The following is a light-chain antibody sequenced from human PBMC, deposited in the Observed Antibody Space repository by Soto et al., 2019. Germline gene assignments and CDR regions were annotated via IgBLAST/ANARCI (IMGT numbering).Light chain of an antibody. V-gene: IGKV1-5*03. CDR2: KAS. Sequence: DIQITQSHSSLSSSISDRRTITCRASQSISSWLAWYQQKPGKAPKLLISKASTLKSGVPSRFSGSGSGTEFTLTISSLQPEDFATYYCLHYNSYPLTFGGGTKVDIK. CDR3: LHYNSYPLT. CDR1: QSISSW. J-gene: IGKJ4*01.